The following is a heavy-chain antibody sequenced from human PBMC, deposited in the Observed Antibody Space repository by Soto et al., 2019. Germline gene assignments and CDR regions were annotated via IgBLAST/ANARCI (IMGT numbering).Heavy chain of an antibody. Sequence: QVQLVQSGAEVKKPGSSVKVSCKASGGTFSSYTISWVRQAPGQGLEWMGRIIPILGIANYAQKFQGRVTITADKSTSTAYMELSRLRSEDTAVYYCAREEGDIVSGMDVWGQGTTVTVSS. CDR2: IIPILGIA. D-gene: IGHD2-15*01. J-gene: IGHJ6*02. V-gene: IGHV1-69*08. CDR3: AREEGDIVSGMDV. CDR1: GGTFSSYT.